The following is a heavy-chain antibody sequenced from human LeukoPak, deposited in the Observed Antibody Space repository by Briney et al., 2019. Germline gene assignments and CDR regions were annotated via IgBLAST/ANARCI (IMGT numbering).Heavy chain of an antibody. CDR3: AKDFGEAAFDI. CDR1: GFTFSTYD. CDR2: ISYDGSDK. V-gene: IGHV3-30*18. D-gene: IGHD3-10*01. J-gene: IGHJ3*02. Sequence: GGSLRLSCAASGFTFSTYDMHWVRQAPGQGLEWVAIISYDGSDKYYADSVKGRFTISKDNSKNTLYLQMNSLRAEDTAVYYCAKDFGEAAFDIWGQGTMVTVSS.